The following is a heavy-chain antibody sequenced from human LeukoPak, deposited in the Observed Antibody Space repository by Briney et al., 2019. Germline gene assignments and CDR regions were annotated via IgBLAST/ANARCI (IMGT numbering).Heavy chain of an antibody. Sequence: GGSLRLSCAASGFTFSSYSMNWVRQAPGKGLEWVSYISSSSSTIYYADSVKGRFTISRDNAKNPLYLQMNSLRAEDTAVYYCARENGSGSYYYYYYYMDVWGKGTTVTVSS. CDR2: ISSSSSTI. CDR3: ARENGSGSYYYYYYYMDV. D-gene: IGHD3-10*01. V-gene: IGHV3-48*01. J-gene: IGHJ6*03. CDR1: GFTFSSYS.